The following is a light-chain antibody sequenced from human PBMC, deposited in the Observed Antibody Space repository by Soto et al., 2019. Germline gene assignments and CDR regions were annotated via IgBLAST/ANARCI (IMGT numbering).Light chain of an antibody. Sequence: DVHMSQSPSSLSASVGYRVTLTCRASQSISSYLNWYQQKPGKAPKLLMYAASSLQSGVPSRFSGSGSGTDFTLTISSLQPEDFETYYCQQSYSTPLTCGGGTKVAIK. J-gene: IGKJ4*01. V-gene: IGKV1-39*01. CDR2: AAS. CDR3: QQSYSTPLT. CDR1: QSISSY.